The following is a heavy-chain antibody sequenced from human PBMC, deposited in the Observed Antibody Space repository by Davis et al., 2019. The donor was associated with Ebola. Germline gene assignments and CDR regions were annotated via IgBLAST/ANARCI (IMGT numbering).Heavy chain of an antibody. CDR2: IGPSGGSI. D-gene: IGHD4-17*01. J-gene: IGHJ4*02. CDR1: GFTFSSYS. CDR3: AREAVYGDYVLDY. V-gene: IGHV3-21*01. Sequence: PGGSLRLSCAASGFTFSSYSMNWVRQAPGKGLEWVSSIGPSGGSIFYADSVKGRFDISRDNAKNSLYLQMNSLRAEDTAVYYCAREAVYGDYVLDYWGQGTLVTVSS.